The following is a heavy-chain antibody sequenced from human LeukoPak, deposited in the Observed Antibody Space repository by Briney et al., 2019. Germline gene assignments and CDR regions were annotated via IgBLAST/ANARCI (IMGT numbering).Heavy chain of an antibody. CDR2: FDPEDGET. D-gene: IGHD1-20*01. CDR1: GYTFTDYY. Sequence: GASVKVSCKASGYTFTDYYMHWVQQAPGKGLEWMGGFDPEDGETIYAQKFQGRVTMTEDTSTDTAYMELSSLRSEDTAVYYCATPGITGRGDAFDIWGQGTMVTVSS. V-gene: IGHV1-24*01. CDR3: ATPGITGRGDAFDI. J-gene: IGHJ3*02.